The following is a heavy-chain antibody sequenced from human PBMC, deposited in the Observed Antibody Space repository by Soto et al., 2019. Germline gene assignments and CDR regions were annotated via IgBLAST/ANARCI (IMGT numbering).Heavy chain of an antibody. CDR1: GFTFSSHA. J-gene: IGHJ5*02. V-gene: IGHV3-30*04. Sequence: QVQLVESGGGVVQPGRSLRLSCAASGFTFSSHAMHGVRQAPGKGLEWVAGIPYDGSNENYADSVKGRFTISRDTSKNTLYLQINSLRAEDTDVDYCARVSGSYWEDWFDPWGQGTLVTVSS. D-gene: IGHD1-26*01. CDR2: IPYDGSNE. CDR3: ARVSGSYWEDWFDP.